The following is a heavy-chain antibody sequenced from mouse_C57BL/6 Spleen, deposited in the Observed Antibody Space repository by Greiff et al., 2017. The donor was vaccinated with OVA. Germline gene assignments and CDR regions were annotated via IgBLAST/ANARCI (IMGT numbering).Heavy chain of an antibody. V-gene: IGHV1-42*01. CDR3: AKPGSSSFDY. D-gene: IGHD1-1*01. J-gene: IGHJ2*01. CDR2: INPSTGGT. CDR1: GYSFTGYY. Sequence: EVKLMESGPELVKPGASVKISCKASGYSFTGYYMNWVKQSPEKSLEWIGEINPSTGGTTYNQKFKAKATLTVDKSSSTAYMQLKSLTSEDSAVYYCAKPGSSSFDYWGQGTTLTVSS.